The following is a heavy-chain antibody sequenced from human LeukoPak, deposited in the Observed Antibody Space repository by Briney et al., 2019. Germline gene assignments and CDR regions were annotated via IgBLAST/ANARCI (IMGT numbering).Heavy chain of an antibody. Sequence: SETLSLTCAVYGGSFSGYYWSWIRQPPGKGLEWLGEINHSGSTNYNPSLKSQVTISVDTSKNQFSLKLSSVTAADTAMYYCATGRYDFWSGYYHMYYFDYWGQGTLVTVSS. CDR3: ATGRYDFWSGYYHMYYFDY. J-gene: IGHJ4*02. V-gene: IGHV4-34*01. CDR1: GGSFSGYY. CDR2: INHSGST. D-gene: IGHD3-3*01.